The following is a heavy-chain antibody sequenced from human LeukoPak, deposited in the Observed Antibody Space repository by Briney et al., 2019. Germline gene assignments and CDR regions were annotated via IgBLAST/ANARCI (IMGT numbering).Heavy chain of an antibody. D-gene: IGHD5-24*01. Sequence: SETLSLTCNVSGGAIKSYFWSWIRRPAGRGLEWIGRILFNGKTDYDPSLKSRVTMALDTSLNQFSMKLRSVTAADTAVYYCARVGPPRTAATATRGTEYYSGLDVWGQGTTVTASS. CDR1: GGAIKSYF. J-gene: IGHJ6*02. V-gene: IGHV4-4*07. CDR2: ILFNGKT. CDR3: ARVGPPRTAATATRGTEYYSGLDV.